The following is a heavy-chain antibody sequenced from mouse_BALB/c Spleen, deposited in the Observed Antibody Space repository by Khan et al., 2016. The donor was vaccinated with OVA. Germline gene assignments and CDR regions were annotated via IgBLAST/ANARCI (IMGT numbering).Heavy chain of an antibody. CDR3: AAAYYRNYFDY. CDR2: INTGNGYP. J-gene: IGHJ2*01. V-gene: IGHV1S134*01. D-gene: IGHD2-14*01. Sequence: EVQLQESGAELGRPGSSVKLSCKTSGFTFTSYGIKWVKQRPGQGLEWIGYINTGNGYPTYNEKFKGRATLTSDTSSSTAYMQLRSLKSEDSAIYFCAAAYYRNYFDYWGQGTTLTVSS. CDR1: GFTFTSYG.